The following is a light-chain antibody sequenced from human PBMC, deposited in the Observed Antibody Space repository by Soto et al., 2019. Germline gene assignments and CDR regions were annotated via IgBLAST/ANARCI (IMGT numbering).Light chain of an antibody. CDR3: QQYINWPYT. J-gene: IGKJ2*01. CDR2: GAS. Sequence: EIVMTQSPATLSVSPGERATLSCRASQGVSSNLAWYQQKPGQAPRLLIYGASTRATGIPARFSGSGSGTEFTLTISSLQSEDFAVYYCQQYINWPYTFGQGTKLEIK. V-gene: IGKV3-15*01. CDR1: QGVSSN.